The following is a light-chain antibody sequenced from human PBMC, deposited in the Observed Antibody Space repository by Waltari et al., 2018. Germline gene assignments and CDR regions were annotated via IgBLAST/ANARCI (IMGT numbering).Light chain of an antibody. CDR1: SNDVGGYNS. Sequence: QSALTQPASVSGSPGQSVTIFCAGTSNDVGGYNSVSWYQVHLGQAPRVIIYDVSDRPSGVSDRFSGSKTGNTASLTISGLQAEDEADYYCSSQSSNDVVLFGGGTKLTVL. CDR3: SSQSSNDVVL. J-gene: IGLJ2*01. CDR2: DVS. V-gene: IGLV2-14*03.